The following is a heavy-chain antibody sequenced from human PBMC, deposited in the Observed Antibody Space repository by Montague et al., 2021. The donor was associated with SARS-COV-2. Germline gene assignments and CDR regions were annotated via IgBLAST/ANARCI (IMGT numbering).Heavy chain of an antibody. Sequence: SETLSLTCTVSGGSISGYDWNWIRKPPGKGLELLGHICYSGSSKYNHYLSSRVTISIDTPKNQIYLTLRSVTVADTAVSFCTIAKTTCFINNCVNYFDYWGQGALVTVST. D-gene: IGHD1-1*01. J-gene: IGHJ4*02. CDR2: ICYSGSS. CDR1: GGSISGYD. V-gene: IGHV4-59*01. CDR3: TIAKTTCFINNCVNYFDY.